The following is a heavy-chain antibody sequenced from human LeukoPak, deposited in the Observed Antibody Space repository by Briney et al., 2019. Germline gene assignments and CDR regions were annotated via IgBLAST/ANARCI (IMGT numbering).Heavy chain of an antibody. Sequence: GGSLRLSCEASGFSFSSYNMDWVRQTPGKGLEWISSITTSSSYTFYADSVKGRFTISRDNSKNTLYLQMDSLRAEDTAVYYCAKDHPYENYGYDYWGQGTLVTVSS. CDR2: ITTSSSYT. CDR1: GFSFSSYN. J-gene: IGHJ4*02. CDR3: AKDHPYENYGYDY. V-gene: IGHV3-21*04. D-gene: IGHD1-7*01.